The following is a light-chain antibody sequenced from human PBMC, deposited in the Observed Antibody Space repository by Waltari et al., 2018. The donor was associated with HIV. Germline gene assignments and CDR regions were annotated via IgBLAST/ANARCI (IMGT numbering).Light chain of an antibody. V-gene: IGLV2-14*03. Sequence: QSALTQPASVSGSPGQSITISCTGTSSDVGGYQYVSWYQQHPGKAPKLMIFDVSNRPSGVSNRFSGSKSGNTSSLTISGRQAEDEAHYFCSSYTSTTTLVVFGGGTKLTVL. J-gene: IGLJ3*02. CDR2: DVS. CDR3: SSYTSTTTLVV. CDR1: SSDVGGYQY.